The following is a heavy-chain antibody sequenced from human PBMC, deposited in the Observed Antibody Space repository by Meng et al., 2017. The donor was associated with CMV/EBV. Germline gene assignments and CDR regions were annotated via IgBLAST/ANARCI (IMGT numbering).Heavy chain of an antibody. Sequence: LDPPDAGLGLGKPSEPLPLTSIVSGGSISSSSYYWGWIRQPPGKGLEWIGSIYYSGSTYYNPSLKSRVTISVDTSKNQFSLKLSSVTAADTAVYYCARDSAVAGVVDYWGQGTLVTVSS. D-gene: IGHD6-19*01. CDR2: IYYSGST. J-gene: IGHJ4*02. V-gene: IGHV4-39*07. CDR3: ARDSAVAGVVDY. CDR1: GGSISSSSYY.